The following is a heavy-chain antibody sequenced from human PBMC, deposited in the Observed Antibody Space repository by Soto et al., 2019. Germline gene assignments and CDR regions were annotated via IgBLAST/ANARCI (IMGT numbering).Heavy chain of an antibody. D-gene: IGHD6-13*01. Sequence: SETLSLTCTVSGGSISSSSYYLGWIRQPPGKGLEWIGSIYYSGSTYYNPSLKSRVTISVDTSKNQFSLKLSSVTAADTAVYYCANELIAAAGDYYYYYGMDVWGQGTTVTVSS. J-gene: IGHJ6*02. CDR2: IYYSGST. CDR1: GGSISSSSYY. V-gene: IGHV4-39*01. CDR3: ANELIAAAGDYYYYYGMDV.